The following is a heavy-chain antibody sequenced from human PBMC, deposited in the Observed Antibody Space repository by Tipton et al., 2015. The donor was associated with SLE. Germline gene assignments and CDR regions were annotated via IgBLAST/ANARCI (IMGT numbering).Heavy chain of an antibody. D-gene: IGHD4-17*01. Sequence: TLSLTCTVSGVSISYDYWSWIRQSAGKGLEWIARIYSSGSSDYNPSLKSRLTMSIDTSKNQASLRLHSVTAADTAVYYCARGSDGDYVRYFDVWGRGTLVTVSS. CDR2: IYSSGSS. V-gene: IGHV4-4*07. CDR1: GVSISYDY. J-gene: IGHJ2*01. CDR3: ARGSDGDYVRYFDV.